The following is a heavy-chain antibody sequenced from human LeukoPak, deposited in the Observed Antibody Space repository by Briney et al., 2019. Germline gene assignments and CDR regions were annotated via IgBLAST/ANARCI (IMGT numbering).Heavy chain of an antibody. CDR1: GFTFSSYA. D-gene: IGHD3-22*01. Sequence: GGSLRLSCAASGFTFSSYAMSWVRQAPGKGLEWVSAISGSGGSTYYADSVKGRFTISRDNAKNSLYLQMNSLRDEDTAVYYWARVGVFYYDSRGSQRGYYFDSGGRGPLVPVPS. V-gene: IGHV3-23*01. CDR2: ISGSGGST. J-gene: IGHJ4*02. CDR3: ARVGVFYYDSRGSQRGYYFDS.